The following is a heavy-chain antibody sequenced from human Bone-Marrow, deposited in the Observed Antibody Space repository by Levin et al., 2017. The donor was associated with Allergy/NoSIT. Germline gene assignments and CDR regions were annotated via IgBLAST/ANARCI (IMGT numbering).Heavy chain of an antibody. Sequence: GGSLRLSCVGSGFMFSDYWMHWIRQAPGKGLVWVSRINSDGSLTNYADSVKGRFTISIDKAKNTVYLDMNTLRVEDTAVYYCVRLGGYADYDWGFFDHWGQGALVTVSS. CDR1: GFMFSDYW. D-gene: IGHD3-16*01. CDR3: VRLGGYADYDWGFFDH. J-gene: IGHJ4*02. CDR2: INSDGSLT. V-gene: IGHV3-74*01.